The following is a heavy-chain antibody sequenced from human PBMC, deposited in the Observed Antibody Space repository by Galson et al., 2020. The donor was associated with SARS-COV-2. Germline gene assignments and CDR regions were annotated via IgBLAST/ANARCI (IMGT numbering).Heavy chain of an antibody. J-gene: IGHJ5*02. CDR1: GFTFSSYA. D-gene: IGHD1-26*01. Sequence: GESLKISCAASGFTFSSYAMHWVRQAPGKGLEWVAVISYDGSNKYYADSVKGRFTISRDNSKNTLYLQMNNLRAEDTAVYYCARPYSGSYYGWFDTWGQGTLVTVSS. CDR2: ISYDGSNK. V-gene: IGHV3-30*01. CDR3: ARPYSGSYYGWFDT.